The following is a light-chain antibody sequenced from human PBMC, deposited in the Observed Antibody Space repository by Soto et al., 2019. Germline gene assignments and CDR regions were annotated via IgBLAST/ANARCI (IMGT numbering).Light chain of an antibody. CDR2: EGS. J-gene: IGLJ2*01. CDR1: SSDLGSYKF. CDR3: CSYAGSSTLI. V-gene: IGLV2-23*01. Sequence: QYVLTQPASVSGSPGQSITISCTGTSSDLGSYKFVSWYQHHPGKAPKLMIYEGSKRPSGVSNRFSGSKSGNTASLTISGLQAEDEADYYCCSYAGSSTLIFGGGTKLTVL.